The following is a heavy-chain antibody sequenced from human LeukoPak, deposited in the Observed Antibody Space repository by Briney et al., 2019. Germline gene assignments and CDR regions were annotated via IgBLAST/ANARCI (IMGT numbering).Heavy chain of an antibody. Sequence: RASVKVSCKASGYTFTGYYMHWVRQATGQGLEWMGWMNPNSGNTGYAQKFQGRVTMTRNTSISTAYMELSSLRSEDTAVYYCARGSVITGWLVRLSNYWGQGTLVTVSS. CDR3: ARGSVITGWLVRLSNY. CDR1: GYTFTGYY. D-gene: IGHD6-19*01. V-gene: IGHV1-8*02. CDR2: MNPNSGNT. J-gene: IGHJ4*02.